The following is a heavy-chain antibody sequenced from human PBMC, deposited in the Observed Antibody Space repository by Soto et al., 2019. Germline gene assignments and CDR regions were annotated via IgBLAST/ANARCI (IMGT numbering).Heavy chain of an antibody. CDR3: ARDTGYCSGGSCYPNAFDI. CDR2: ISAYNGNT. V-gene: IGHV1-18*01. CDR1: GYTFTSYG. Sequence: GASVKVSCKASGYTFTSYGISWVRQAPGQGLEWMGWISAYNGNTNYAQKLQGRVTMTTDTSTSTAYMELRSLRSDDTAVYYCARDTGYCSGGSCYPNAFDIWGQGTMVTASS. J-gene: IGHJ3*02. D-gene: IGHD2-15*01.